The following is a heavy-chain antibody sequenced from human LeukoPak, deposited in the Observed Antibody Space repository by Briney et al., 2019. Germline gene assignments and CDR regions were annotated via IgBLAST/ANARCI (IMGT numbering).Heavy chain of an antibody. CDR2: IYPGDSDT. V-gene: IGHV5-51*01. J-gene: IGHJ5*02. CDR3: ARDLGVGATTSWFDP. D-gene: IGHD1-26*01. CDR1: GYSFTSYW. Sequence: GESLKISCKGSGYSFTSYWIGWVRQMPGKGLEWMGIIYPGDSDTRYSPSFQGQVTISADKSISTAYLQWSSLKASDTAMYYCARDLGVGATTSWFDPWGQGTLVTVSS.